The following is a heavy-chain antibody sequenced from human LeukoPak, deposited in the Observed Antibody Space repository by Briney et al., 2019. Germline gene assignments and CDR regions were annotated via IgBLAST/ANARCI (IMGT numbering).Heavy chain of an antibody. CDR2: IKQDGSEK. CDR1: GFTFSSYW. CDR3: AGGGSSSWPSLPDY. J-gene: IGHJ4*02. Sequence: PGGSLRLSCAASGFTFSSYWMSWVRQAPGKGLEWVANIKQDGSEKYYVDSVKGRFTISRDNAKNSLYLQMDSLRAEDTAVYYCAGGGSSSWPSLPDYWGQGTLVTVSS. D-gene: IGHD6-13*01. V-gene: IGHV3-7*01.